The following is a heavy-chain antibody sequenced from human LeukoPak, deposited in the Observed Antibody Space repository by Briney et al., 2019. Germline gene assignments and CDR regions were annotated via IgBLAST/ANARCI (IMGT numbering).Heavy chain of an antibody. J-gene: IGHJ4*02. Sequence: GGSLRLSCAASGFTFSSYAMGWVRQAPGKGLEWVSAISGSGGSTYYADSVKGRFTISRDNSKNTLYLQMNSLRAEDTAVYYCAKVGYYDSSGHWGQGTLVTVSS. CDR3: AKVGYYDSSGH. V-gene: IGHV3-23*01. CDR1: GFTFSSYA. CDR2: ISGSGGST. D-gene: IGHD3-22*01.